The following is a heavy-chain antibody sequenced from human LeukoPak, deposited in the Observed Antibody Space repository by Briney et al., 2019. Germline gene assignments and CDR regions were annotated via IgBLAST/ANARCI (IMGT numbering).Heavy chain of an antibody. J-gene: IGHJ4*02. CDR1: GYTFTGYY. D-gene: IGHD3-10*01. V-gene: IGHV1-2*02. CDR2: INPNSGGT. CDR3: ARGSRRTGSMVRGVSDFDY. Sequence: GASVKVSCTASGYTFTGYYMHWVRQAPGQGLEWMGWINPNSGGTNYAQKFQGRVTMTRDTSISTAYMELSRLRSDDTAVYYCARGSRRTGSMVRGVSDFDYWGQGTLVTVSS.